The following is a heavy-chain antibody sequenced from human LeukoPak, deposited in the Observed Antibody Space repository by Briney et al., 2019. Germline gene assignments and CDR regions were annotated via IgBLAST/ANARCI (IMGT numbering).Heavy chain of an antibody. CDR1: GFTFSSYG. J-gene: IGHJ6*02. CDR3: AKIGDYGDWLYYYYGMDV. D-gene: IGHD4-17*01. CDR2: ISYDGSNK. Sequence: GGSLRLSCAASGFTFSSYGMHWVRQAPGKGLEWVAVISYDGSNKYYADSVKGRFTISRDNSKNTLYLQMNSLRAEDTAVYYCAKIGDYGDWLYYYYGMDVWGQGTTVTVSS. V-gene: IGHV3-30*18.